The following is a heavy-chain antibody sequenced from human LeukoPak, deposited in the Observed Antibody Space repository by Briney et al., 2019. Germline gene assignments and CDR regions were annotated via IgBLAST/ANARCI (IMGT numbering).Heavy chain of an antibody. CDR1: GFTFSSYV. V-gene: IGHV3-33*01. Sequence: GRSLRLSCAASGFTFSSYVMHWVRQAPGKGLESVAVIWYDGSNKYYADSVKGRFTISRDNSKNTLYLQMNSLRAEDTAVYYCARDYNWNSFDYWGQGTLVTVPS. CDR2: IWYDGSNK. CDR3: ARDYNWNSFDY. J-gene: IGHJ4*02. D-gene: IGHD1-20*01.